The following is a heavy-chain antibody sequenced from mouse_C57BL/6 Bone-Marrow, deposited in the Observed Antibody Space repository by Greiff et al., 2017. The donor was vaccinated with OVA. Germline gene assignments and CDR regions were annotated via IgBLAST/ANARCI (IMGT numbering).Heavy chain of an antibody. V-gene: IGHV1-18*01. CDR2: INPNNGGT. D-gene: IGHD2-3*01. J-gene: IGHJ4*01. CDR1: GYTFTDYN. Sequence: EVQLQQSGPELVKPGASVKIPCKASGYTFTDYNMDWVKQSHGKSLEWIGDINPNNGGTIYNQKFKGKATLTVDKSSSTAYMELRSLTSEDTAVYYCARVDGYYSYYAMDYWGQGTSVTVSS. CDR3: ARVDGYYSYYAMDY.